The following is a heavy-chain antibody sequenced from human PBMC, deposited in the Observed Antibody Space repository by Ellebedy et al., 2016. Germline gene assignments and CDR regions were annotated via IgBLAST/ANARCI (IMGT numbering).Heavy chain of an antibody. J-gene: IGHJ4*02. V-gene: IGHV3-53*01. CDR1: GFTVSNTY. Sequence: GGSLRLSCAASGFTVSNTYMGWVRQAPGKGLEWVSVIYIAGSTYYVDSVKGRFIISRDSSKNTLLLQMNSLRVGDTAVYYCVTPGGFVGAFDQWGQGTLVIVSS. CDR2: IYIAGST. D-gene: IGHD3-16*01. CDR3: VTPGGFVGAFDQ.